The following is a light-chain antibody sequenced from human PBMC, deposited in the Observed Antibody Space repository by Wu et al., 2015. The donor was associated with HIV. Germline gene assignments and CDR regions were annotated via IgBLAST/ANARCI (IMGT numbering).Light chain of an antibody. Sequence: EIVMTQSPATLSVSPGERATLSCRASQSVSSNLAWYQQKPGQAPRLLIYGASTRATGIPARFSGGGSGTEFTLTISSMQSGDFAVYYCQQYNMWPPVTFGGGTKVEIK. CDR1: QSVSSN. V-gene: IGKV3-15*01. CDR2: GAS. CDR3: QQYNMWPPVT. J-gene: IGKJ4*01.